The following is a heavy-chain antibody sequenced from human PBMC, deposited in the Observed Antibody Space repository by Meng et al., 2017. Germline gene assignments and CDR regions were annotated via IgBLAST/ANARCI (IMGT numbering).Heavy chain of an antibody. CDR1: GFTLSSNG. CDR3: ARDDAMTTVTTIGY. Sequence: VEVVGSGGGVVQTVRSLRLACGAAGFTLSSNGMQWVRQAPGKVLEWVAVIWYDGSNKYYADSVKGRFTISRDNSKNTLYLQMNSLRAEDTAVYYCARDDAMTTVTTIGYWGQGTLVTVSS. CDR2: IWYDGSNK. V-gene: IGHV3-33*01. J-gene: IGHJ4*02. D-gene: IGHD4-11*01.